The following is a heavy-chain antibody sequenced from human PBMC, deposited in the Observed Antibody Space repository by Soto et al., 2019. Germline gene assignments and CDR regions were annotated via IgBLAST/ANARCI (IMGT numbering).Heavy chain of an antibody. CDR3: ARVPPPYSFSYDD. CDR2: IYISGTT. J-gene: IGHJ4*02. V-gene: IGHV4-30-4*01. D-gene: IGHD5-12*01. Sequence: PSETLSLTCNVSGVSIGSGDCYWSWIRQPPGKGLEWIGYIYISGTTYYNPSLKSRLTISLDTSRNVFSLKLRSVTAADTAVYYCARVPPPYSFSYDDWGQGTLVTVSS. CDR1: GVSIGSGDCY.